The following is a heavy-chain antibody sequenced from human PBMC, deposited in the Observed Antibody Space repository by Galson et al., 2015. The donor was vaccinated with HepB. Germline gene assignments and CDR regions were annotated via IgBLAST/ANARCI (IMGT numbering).Heavy chain of an antibody. D-gene: IGHD2-21*02. J-gene: IGHJ6*02. CDR1: GGTFSSYA. CDR3: ARDEGRVVVVTAEYYYYYGMDV. Sequence: SVTVSCKASGGTFSSYAISWVRQAPGQGLEWMGGIIPIFGTANYAQKFQGRVTITADESTSTAYMELSSLRSEDTAVYYCARDEGRVVVVTAEYYYYYGMDVWGQGTTVTVSS. V-gene: IGHV1-69*13. CDR2: IIPIFGTA.